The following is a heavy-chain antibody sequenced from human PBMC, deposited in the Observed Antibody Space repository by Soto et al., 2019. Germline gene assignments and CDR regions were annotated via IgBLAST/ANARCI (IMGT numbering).Heavy chain of an antibody. J-gene: IGHJ5*02. Sequence: EVQLLESGGGLVQPGGSLRLSCAASGFTFSSYAMSWVRQAPGKGLEWVSAISGSGGSTYYADSVKGRFTISRDNSKNTLYLQMNRQRAEDPAVDYWAVSSSGYDSGFDPWGQGTLVTVSS. CDR3: AVSSSGYDSGFDP. CDR2: ISGSGGST. CDR1: GFTFSSYA. V-gene: IGHV3-23*01. D-gene: IGHD5-12*01.